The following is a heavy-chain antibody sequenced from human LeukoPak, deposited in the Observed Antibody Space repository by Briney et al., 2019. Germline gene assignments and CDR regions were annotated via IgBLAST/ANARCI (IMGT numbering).Heavy chain of an antibody. Sequence: PSETLSLTCTVSGGSISSYYWSWIRQPAGKGLERIGRIYTSGSTNYNPSLKSRVTMSVDTSKNQFSLKLSSVTAADTAVYYCARLTIFGVVSIFDYWGQGTLVTVSS. V-gene: IGHV4-4*07. CDR3: ARLTIFGVVSIFDY. CDR2: IYTSGST. CDR1: GGSISSYY. D-gene: IGHD3-3*01. J-gene: IGHJ4*02.